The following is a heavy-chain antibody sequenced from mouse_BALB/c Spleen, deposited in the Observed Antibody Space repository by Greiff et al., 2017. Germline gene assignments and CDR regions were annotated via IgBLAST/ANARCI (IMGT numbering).Heavy chain of an antibody. Sequence: EVMLVESGGGLVQPGGSRKLSCAASGFTFSSFGMHWVRQAPEKGLEWVAYISSGSSTIYYADTVKGRFTISRDNPKNTLFLQMTSLRSEDTAMYYCARSGKFTSDYFDYWGQGTTLTVSS. J-gene: IGHJ2*01. V-gene: IGHV5-17*02. CDR1: GFTFSSFG. D-gene: IGHD3-1*01. CDR2: ISSGSSTI. CDR3: ARSGKFTSDYFDY.